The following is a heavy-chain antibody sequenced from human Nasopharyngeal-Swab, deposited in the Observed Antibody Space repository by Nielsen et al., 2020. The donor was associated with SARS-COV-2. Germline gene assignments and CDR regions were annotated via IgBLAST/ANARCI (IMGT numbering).Heavy chain of an antibody. Sequence: GGSLRLSCAASGFTFSLYTINWVRQAPGKGLEWVSAISSTGDYIYYAASAKGRFTISRDNAKNSVYLQMNSLRVEDTAVYYCARDTPAMFAYWGQGTLVTVSS. J-gene: IGHJ4*02. V-gene: IGHV3-21*01. CDR2: ISSTGDYI. CDR1: GFTFSLYT. CDR3: ARDTPAMFAY.